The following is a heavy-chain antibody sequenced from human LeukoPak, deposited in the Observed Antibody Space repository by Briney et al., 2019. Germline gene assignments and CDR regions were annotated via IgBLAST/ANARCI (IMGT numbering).Heavy chain of an antibody. J-gene: IGHJ4*02. Sequence: PSETLSLTCTVSGGSISSSSYYWGWIRQPPGKGLEWIGSIYYSGNTYYNPSPKSRVTISVDTSKNQLSLKLSSVTAADTAVYYCARRASGGWNFDYWGQGTLVTVSS. CDR1: GGSISSSSYY. D-gene: IGHD6-19*01. CDR3: ARRASGGWNFDY. CDR2: IYYSGNT. V-gene: IGHV4-39*01.